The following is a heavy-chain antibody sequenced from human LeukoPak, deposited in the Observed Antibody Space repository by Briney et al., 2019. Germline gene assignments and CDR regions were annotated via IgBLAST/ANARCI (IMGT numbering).Heavy chain of an antibody. J-gene: IGHJ1*01. CDR3: AGGNDDSKLHH. V-gene: IGHV4-31*03. CDR1: GDSVTSGNYY. CDR2: IHHSGTI. Sequence: SETLSLSCSVSGDSVTSGNYYWSWIRQHPEKGPECIGHIHHSGTIYYNPSLLSRATISVDASKNQFYLRLSSVTAAVTALYYCAGGNDDSKLHHWGQGTLVTVSS. D-gene: IGHD3-22*01.